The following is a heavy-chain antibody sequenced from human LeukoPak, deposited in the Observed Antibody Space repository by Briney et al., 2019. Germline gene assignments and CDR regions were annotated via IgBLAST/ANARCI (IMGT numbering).Heavy chain of an antibody. Sequence: GASVKVSCKASGGTFSSYAISWVRQAPGQGLEWMGRIIPILGIANYAQKFQGRVTITADKSTSTAYMELSSLRSEDTAVYYCASSITVTTGDAFDIWGQGTMVTVSS. D-gene: IGHD4-17*01. CDR1: GGTFSSYA. CDR3: ASSITVTTGDAFDI. V-gene: IGHV1-69*04. CDR2: IIPILGIA. J-gene: IGHJ3*02.